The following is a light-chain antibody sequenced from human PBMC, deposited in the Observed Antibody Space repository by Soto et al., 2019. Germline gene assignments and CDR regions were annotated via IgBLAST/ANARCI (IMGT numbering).Light chain of an antibody. V-gene: IGKV3-15*01. J-gene: IGKJ1*01. Sequence: EILLTQSPGTLSVSPGERATLSCRASQTVSNRLAWFQQKPGQAPRFLIHAASNRESGIPARFSGSGSGTEFILSINSLQPEDIGTYYCQQVYTFPRTFGQGTKVDIK. CDR1: QTVSNR. CDR2: AAS. CDR3: QQVYTFPRT.